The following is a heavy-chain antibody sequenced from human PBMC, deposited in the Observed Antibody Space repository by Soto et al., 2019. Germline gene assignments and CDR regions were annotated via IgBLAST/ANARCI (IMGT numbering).Heavy chain of an antibody. CDR2: INHSGST. J-gene: IGHJ6*02. Sequence: SETLSLTCAVYGGSFIGYYWSWIRQPPGRGLEWIGEINHSGSTNYNPSLKSRVTISVDTSKNQFSLKLSSVTAADTAVYYCARGLIVVVPAASYYYYYGMDVWGQGTTVTVSS. D-gene: IGHD2-2*01. CDR1: GGSFIGYY. V-gene: IGHV4-34*01. CDR3: ARGLIVVVPAASYYYYYGMDV.